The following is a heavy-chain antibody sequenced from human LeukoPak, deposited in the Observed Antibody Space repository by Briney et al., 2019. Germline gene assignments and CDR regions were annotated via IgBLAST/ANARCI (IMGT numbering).Heavy chain of an antibody. D-gene: IGHD3-10*01. CDR2: ISAYNGNT. J-gene: IGHJ5*02. V-gene: IGHV1-18*01. Sequence: GASVKVSCKASGYTFTCYGISWERQAPGQGLEWMGWISAYNGNTNYAQKLQGRVTMTTDTSTSTAYMELRSLRSDDTAVYYCARESISMVRGAAGWFDPWGQGTLVTVSS. CDR3: ARESISMVRGAAGWFDP. CDR1: GYTFTCYG.